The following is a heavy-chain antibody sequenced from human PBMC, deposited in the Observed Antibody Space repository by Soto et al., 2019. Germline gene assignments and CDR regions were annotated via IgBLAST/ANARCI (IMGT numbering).Heavy chain of an antibody. Sequence: GTLSLSCAVSGITVSSYYMSWIRQAPGKGLEWISYISSSDNIIYYADSMKGRFTISRDNAKNSLYLQMNRLRAEDTAVYYCARDRGYYDSSGYFDYWGQGTLVTVSS. CDR2: ISSSDNII. J-gene: IGHJ4*02. CDR1: GITVSSYY. D-gene: IGHD3-22*01. V-gene: IGHV3-11*01. CDR3: ARDRGYYDSSGYFDY.